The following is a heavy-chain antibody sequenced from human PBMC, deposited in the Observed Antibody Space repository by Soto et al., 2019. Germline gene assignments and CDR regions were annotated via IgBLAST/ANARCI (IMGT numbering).Heavy chain of an antibody. CDR2: IKQDGSEK. CDR1: GFTFSSFW. Sequence: GGSLRLSCAASGFTFSSFWMTWVRQAPGKGLGWVANIKQDGSEKYYVDSVKGRFTISRDNARNSLFLEMKGLRSEDTAVYSCVRDRSGSYLEGFDYWGQGTLVTVSS. D-gene: IGHD1-26*01. V-gene: IGHV3-7*01. J-gene: IGHJ4*02. CDR3: VRDRSGSYLEGFDY.